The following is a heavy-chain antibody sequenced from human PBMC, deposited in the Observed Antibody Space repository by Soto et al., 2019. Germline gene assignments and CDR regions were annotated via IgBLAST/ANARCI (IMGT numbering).Heavy chain of an antibody. CDR1: GGSISSGGYY. J-gene: IGHJ4*02. D-gene: IGHD6-13*01. Sequence: SETLSLTCTVSGGSISSGGYYWSWIRQPPGKGLEWIGYISYIGSTYYSPSLMSRLTISVDTSKNQFSLNLSSVTAADTAVYYCARQGIATAGLYYFDYWGQGSLVTVSS. CDR2: ISYIGST. CDR3: ARQGIATAGLYYFDY. V-gene: IGHV4-31*03.